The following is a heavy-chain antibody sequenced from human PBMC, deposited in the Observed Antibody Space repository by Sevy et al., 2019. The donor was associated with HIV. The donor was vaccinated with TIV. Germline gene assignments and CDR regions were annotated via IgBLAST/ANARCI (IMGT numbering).Heavy chain of an antibody. D-gene: IGHD2-2*02. CDR2: INPKSGGT. Sequence: ASVKVSCKASGYTFTDYYIHWVRQAPGQGLEWMGWINPKSGGTNYAQKFHGRGTMTRYTAISTAYMELSRLRSDDTAVYYCARVVEPAGIDPYYYGVDVWGPGATVTVSS. V-gene: IGHV1-2*02. CDR1: GYTFTDYY. CDR3: ARVVEPAGIDPYYYGVDV. J-gene: IGHJ6*02.